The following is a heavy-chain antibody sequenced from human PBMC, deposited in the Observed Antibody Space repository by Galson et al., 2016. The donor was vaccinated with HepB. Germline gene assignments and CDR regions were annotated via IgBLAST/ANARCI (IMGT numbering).Heavy chain of an antibody. CDR2: IWYDGSNK. CDR3: ARDAAYYDPTALSDGMDV. V-gene: IGHV3-33*01. J-gene: IGHJ6*02. Sequence: SLRLSCAASGFTFSNCGMHWVRQAPGKGLEWVAVIWYDGSNKYYIDSVKGRFTISRDNSKNTLYLQMDSLRADDTAVYYCARDAAYYDPTALSDGMDVWGQGTTVTVSS. D-gene: IGHD3-16*01. CDR1: GFTFSNCG.